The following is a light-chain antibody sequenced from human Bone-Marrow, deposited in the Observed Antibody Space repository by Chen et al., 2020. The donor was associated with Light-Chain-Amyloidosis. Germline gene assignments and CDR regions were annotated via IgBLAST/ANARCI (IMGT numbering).Light chain of an antibody. V-gene: IGLV3-25*03. J-gene: IGLJ2*01. CDR3: QSADSSGTYEVI. CDR2: RDT. CDR1: DLPTKY. Sequence: SYELTQPPSVSVSPGQTARITCSGDDLPTKYAYWYQQKPGQAPVLVIHRDTERPAGISERFSGSSSGTTATLTISEVQAEDEADYDCQSADSSGTYEVIFGGGTTLTVL.